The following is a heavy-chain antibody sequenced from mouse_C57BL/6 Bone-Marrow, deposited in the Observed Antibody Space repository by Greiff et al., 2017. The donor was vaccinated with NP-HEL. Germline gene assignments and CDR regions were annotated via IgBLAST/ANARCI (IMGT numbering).Heavy chain of an antibody. D-gene: IGHD1-1*01. Sequence: QVQLQQPGAELVMPGASVKLSCKASGYTFTSYWMHWVKQRPGQGLEWIGEIDPSDSYTNYNQKFKGKSTLTVDKSSSTAYMQLSSLTSEDSAVFDCARERITTVVARYWYFDVWGTGTTVTVSS. CDR2: IDPSDSYT. J-gene: IGHJ1*03. V-gene: IGHV1-69*01. CDR1: GYTFTSYW. CDR3: ARERITTVVARYWYFDV.